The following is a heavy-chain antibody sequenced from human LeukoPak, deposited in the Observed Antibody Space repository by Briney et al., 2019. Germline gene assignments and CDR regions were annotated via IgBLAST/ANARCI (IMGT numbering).Heavy chain of an antibody. V-gene: IGHV3-48*01. J-gene: IGHJ4*02. CDR2: IGRSSRTI. D-gene: IGHD2-2*02. CDR1: GYAFNSYG. CDR3: ARAAYTMGPDF. Sequence: PGGSLRLSRAASGYAFNSYGMNWVPHAPGKGREWVSYIGRSSRTIYYADSVRGRFTMSRDNAKNSLYLQMYSLRAEDTAVYYCARAAYTMGPDFWGQGTLVTVSS.